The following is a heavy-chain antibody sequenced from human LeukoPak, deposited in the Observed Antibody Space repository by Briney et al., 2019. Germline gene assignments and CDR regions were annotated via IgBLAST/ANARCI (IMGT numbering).Heavy chain of an antibody. CDR2: IYYSGST. J-gene: IGHJ6*03. D-gene: IGHD1-26*01. CDR1: GGSISSYY. Sequence: PSETLSLTCTVSGGSISSYYWSSIRQPPGKGLEWIGYIYYSGSTNYNPSLKSRVTISVDTSKNQFSLKLSSVTVADTAVYYCARDVKSGSYTSYYYYYMDVWGKGTTVTVSS. V-gene: IGHV4-59*01. CDR3: ARDVKSGSYTSYYYYYMDV.